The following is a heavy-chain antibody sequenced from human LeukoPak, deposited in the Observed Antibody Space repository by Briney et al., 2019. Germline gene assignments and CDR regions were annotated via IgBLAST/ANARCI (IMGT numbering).Heavy chain of an antibody. CDR3: ASSSGGFNWFDP. Sequence: PGGSLRLSCAASGYTLSRSWMCRVRQAPGKGLVWVSRINSDGSSTNYADSVKGRFTISRDNAKNTLYLQMNSLRVEDTAVYYCASSSGGFNWFDPWGQGTLVTVSS. J-gene: IGHJ5*02. CDR1: GYTLSRSW. CDR2: INSDGSST. D-gene: IGHD3-22*01. V-gene: IGHV3-74*01.